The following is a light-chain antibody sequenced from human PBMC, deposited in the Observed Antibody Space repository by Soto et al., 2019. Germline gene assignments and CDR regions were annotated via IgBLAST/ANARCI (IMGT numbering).Light chain of an antibody. V-gene: IGLV2-8*01. CDR1: SSDVGSYNY. Sequence: QSALTQPPSASGSPGQSVTISCTGTSSDVGSYNYVSWYQQHPGKAPKLMIYEVTKRPSGVPDRFSGSKSGNTASLTVSGLQAEDEDDYNCCSYAGSNEYVFGTGTKLTVL. J-gene: IGLJ1*01. CDR3: CSYAGSNEYV. CDR2: EVT.